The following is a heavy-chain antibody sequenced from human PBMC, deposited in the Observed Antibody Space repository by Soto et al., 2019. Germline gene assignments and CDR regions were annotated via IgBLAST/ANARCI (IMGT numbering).Heavy chain of an antibody. CDR2: TAPNGEAS. V-gene: IGHV3-23*01. Sequence: EVQLLESGGGLVQPGGSLRLSCVASGFTFNSYAMSWVRQAPGKGLEWVSTTAPNGEASSYADSVKGRFTISRDTSDSKNTLYLQMNSLRAEDTVVYFCAKELYAGAITVSSGFDYWGEGTLVTVSS. J-gene: IGHJ4*02. D-gene: IGHD3-16*02. CDR3: AKELYAGAITVSSGFDY. CDR1: GFTFNSYA.